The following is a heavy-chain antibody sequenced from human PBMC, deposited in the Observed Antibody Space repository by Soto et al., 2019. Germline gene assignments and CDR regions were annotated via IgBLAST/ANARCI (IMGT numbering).Heavy chain of an antibody. J-gene: IGHJ4*02. V-gene: IGHV1-18*01. CDR3: ARGSGAWFGGVYGY. Sequence: QVQLVQSGAEVKKPGASVKVSCKASGYPFTNYGIIWVRQAPGQGLEWLGWISSYNGNTIYAQKLQGRVTMTTDTSTSTAYMELRSPRSDDTAVYYCARGSGAWFGGVYGYWGQGTLVTVSS. CDR2: ISSYNGNT. CDR1: GYPFTNYG. D-gene: IGHD3-10*01.